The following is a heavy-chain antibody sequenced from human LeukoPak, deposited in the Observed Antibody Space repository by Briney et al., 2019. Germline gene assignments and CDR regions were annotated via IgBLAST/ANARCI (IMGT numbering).Heavy chain of an antibody. CDR1: GGSISSSSYY. CDR2: IYYSGST. D-gene: IGHD3-10*01. V-gene: IGHV4-39*01. J-gene: IGHJ4*02. Sequence: SETLSLTCTVSGGSISSSSYYWGWIRQPPGKGLEGIGSIYYSGSTYYNPSLKSRVTISVDTSKNQFSLKLSSVTAADTAVYYCARQSQLWFGELAYFDYWGQGTLVTVSS. CDR3: ARQSQLWFGELAYFDY.